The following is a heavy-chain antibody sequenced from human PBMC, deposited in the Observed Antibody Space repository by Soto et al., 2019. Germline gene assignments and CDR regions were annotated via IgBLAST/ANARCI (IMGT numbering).Heavy chain of an antibody. D-gene: IGHD3-22*01. J-gene: IGHJ5*02. CDR3: ARLGGYYHSLDT. V-gene: IGHV4-59*08. CDR2: VYYTGTT. CDR1: GGSISSYY. Sequence: SETLSLTCTVSGGSISSYYWSWIRQPPGKGLEWIGYVYYTGTTSYNPSLKSRVTISIDGSKNQISLKLSSVTAGDTAFYYCARLGGYYHSLDTWGRGTLVTVSS.